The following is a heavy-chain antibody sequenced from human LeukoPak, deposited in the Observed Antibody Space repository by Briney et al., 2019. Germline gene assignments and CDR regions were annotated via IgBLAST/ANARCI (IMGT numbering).Heavy chain of an antibody. CDR1: GGSISSYY. J-gene: IGHJ4*02. D-gene: IGHD3-9*01. V-gene: IGHV4-59*01. CDR2: IYYSGST. CDR3: ARGTNYDILTGYLEYYFDY. Sequence: KTSETLSLTCTVSGGSISSYYWSWIRQPPGKGLEWIGYIYYSGSTNYNPSLKSRVTISVDTSKNQFSLKLSSVTAADTAVYYCARGTNYDILTGYLEYYFDYWGQGTLVTVSS.